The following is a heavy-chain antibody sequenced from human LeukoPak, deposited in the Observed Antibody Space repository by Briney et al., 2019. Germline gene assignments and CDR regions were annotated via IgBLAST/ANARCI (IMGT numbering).Heavy chain of an antibody. CDR1: GGSISSYY. D-gene: IGHD6-13*01. Sequence: SETLSLTCTVSGGSISSYYWSWIWQPPGKGLEWIGYIYYSGSTNYNPSLKSRVTISVDTSKNQFSLKLSSVTAADTAVYYCAREGQQLAFDYWGQGTLVTVSS. CDR2: IYYSGST. J-gene: IGHJ4*02. CDR3: AREGQQLAFDY. V-gene: IGHV4-59*01.